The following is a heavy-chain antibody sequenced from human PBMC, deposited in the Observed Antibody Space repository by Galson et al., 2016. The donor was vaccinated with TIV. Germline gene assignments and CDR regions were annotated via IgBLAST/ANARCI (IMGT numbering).Heavy chain of an antibody. CDR2: IRSKPYGGTA. V-gene: IGHV3-49*03. Sequence: SLRLSCAVSGFRFGDNAISWFRQTPEKGLEWVGFIRSKPYGGTAEYAASVRGRFTISRDDSRSTAYLQMDSLKSEETAVYYCARGRGEIWGPGTLVTVSS. CDR1: GFRFGDNA. D-gene: IGHD3-10*01. CDR3: ARGRGEI. J-gene: IGHJ4*02.